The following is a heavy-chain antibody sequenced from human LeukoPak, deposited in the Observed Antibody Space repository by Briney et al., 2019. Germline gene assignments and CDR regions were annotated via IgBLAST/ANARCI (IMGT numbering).Heavy chain of an antibody. J-gene: IGHJ4*02. D-gene: IGHD3-10*01. CDR3: AKDLSAPTTGSDY. CDR1: GFTFSRHG. V-gene: IGHV3-23*01. CDR2: ISGSGDTT. Sequence: GGSLRLSCAASGFTFSRHGMNWVRQAPGKGLEWVSGISGSGDTTYYADSVKGRFTISRDNSKNTVYLQMNSLRAEDTAVYYCAKDLSAPTTGSDYWGQGTLVTVSS.